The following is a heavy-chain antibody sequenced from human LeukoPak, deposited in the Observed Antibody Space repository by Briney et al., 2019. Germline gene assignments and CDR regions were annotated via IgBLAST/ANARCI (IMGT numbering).Heavy chain of an antibody. V-gene: IGHV3-53*01. CDR2: IYSGGST. D-gene: IGHD3-22*01. CDR1: GFTFSSYS. CDR3: AREYYYDSSGYYALFDY. J-gene: IGHJ4*02. Sequence: GGSLRLSCAASGFTFSSYSMNWVRQAPGKGLEWVSVIYSGGSTYYADSVKGRFTISRDNSKNTLYLQMNSLRAEDTAVYYCAREYYYDSSGYYALFDYWGQGTLVTVSS.